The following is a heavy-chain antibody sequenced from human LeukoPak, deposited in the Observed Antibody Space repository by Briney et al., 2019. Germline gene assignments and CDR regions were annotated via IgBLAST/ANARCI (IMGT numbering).Heavy chain of an antibody. V-gene: IGHV3-30*04. Sequence: PGGSLRLSCAASGFTFSSYAMHWVRQAPGKGLEWVAVISYDGSNKYYADSVKGRFTISRDNSKNTLYLQMNSLRAEDTAVYYCARAYDSWSGHYAFDIWGQGTMVTVSS. J-gene: IGHJ3*02. CDR2: ISYDGSNK. CDR1: GFTFSSYA. D-gene: IGHD3-3*01. CDR3: ARAYDSWSGHYAFDI.